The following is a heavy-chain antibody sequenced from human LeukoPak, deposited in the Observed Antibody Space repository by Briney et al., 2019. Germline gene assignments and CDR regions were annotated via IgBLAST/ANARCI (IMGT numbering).Heavy chain of an antibody. CDR1: GCTFTSYA. CDR3: ARAQTTYYDILTGYRPNYYYHYMDV. D-gene: IGHD3-9*01. V-gene: IGHV1-69*06. Sequence: SVKVSCKASGCTFTSYAISWVRQAPGQGLEWMGVIIPIYGTTNYAQKFQGRVTITADKSTSTAYMELSRLRSEDTAVYSCARAQTTYYDILTGYRPNYYYHYMDVWGKGTTVTVSS. J-gene: IGHJ6*03. CDR2: IIPIYGTT.